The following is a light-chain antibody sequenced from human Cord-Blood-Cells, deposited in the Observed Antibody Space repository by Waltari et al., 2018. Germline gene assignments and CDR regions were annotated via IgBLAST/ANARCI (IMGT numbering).Light chain of an antibody. CDR1: QSISSY. CDR3: QQSYSTPWT. CDR2: AAS. J-gene: IGKJ1*01. V-gene: IGKV1-39*01. Sequence: DIQMTQSLSYLSASVGDRVTITCRASQSISSYLNWYQQKPGKAPKLLIYAASSLQSVVPSRFSGSGSGTDFTLTISSLQPEDFATYYCQQSYSTPWTFGQGTKVEIK.